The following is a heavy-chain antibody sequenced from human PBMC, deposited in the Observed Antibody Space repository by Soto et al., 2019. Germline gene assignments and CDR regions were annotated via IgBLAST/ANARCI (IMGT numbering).Heavy chain of an antibody. Sequence: PSETLSLTCSVSGGSISSYYWNWIRQPPGKGLEWIAYIYYSGSTKYNPSLKSRVTISVDTSKNQFSLKLSSVTAADTAVYYCARGDYGDYGDAFDIWGQGTMATVSS. V-gene: IGHV4-59*01. CDR1: GGSISSYY. D-gene: IGHD4-17*01. J-gene: IGHJ3*02. CDR3: ARGDYGDYGDAFDI. CDR2: IYYSGST.